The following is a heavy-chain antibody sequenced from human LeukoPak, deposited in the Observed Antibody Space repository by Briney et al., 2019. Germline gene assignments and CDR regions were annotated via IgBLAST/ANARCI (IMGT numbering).Heavy chain of an antibody. CDR3: ASLDPTTHNFDY. CDR2: IYYSGST. D-gene: IGHD1-1*01. J-gene: IGHJ4*02. Sequence: PSETLSLTCTVSGGSISSSSYYWGWIRQPLGKGLEWIGSIYYSGSTYYNPSLKSRVTISVDTSKNQFSLKLSSVTAADTAVYYCASLDPTTHNFDYWGQGTLVTVSS. CDR1: GGSISSSSYY. V-gene: IGHV4-39*01.